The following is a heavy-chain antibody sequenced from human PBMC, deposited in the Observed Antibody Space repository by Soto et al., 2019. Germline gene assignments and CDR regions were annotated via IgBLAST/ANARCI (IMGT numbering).Heavy chain of an antibody. CDR2: IYPGDSDT. CDR3: ARPFDSSGCLDY. V-gene: IGHV5-51*01. CDR1: GYSFTIYW. Sequence: ESLKRSFQCSGYSFTIYWIGWVRQLPRKGLEYMGIIYPGDSDTRYSPSFQGQVTISADKSISTAYLQWSSLKASDTAMSYCARPFDSSGCLDYWGKGSLVNVSS. J-gene: IGHJ4*02. D-gene: IGHD6-19*01.